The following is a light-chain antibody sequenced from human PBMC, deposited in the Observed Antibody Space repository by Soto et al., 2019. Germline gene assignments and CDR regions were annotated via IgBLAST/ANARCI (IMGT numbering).Light chain of an antibody. CDR2: NNN. CDR3: AAWDDSLNGLV. CDR1: SSNIGSNT. Sequence: QSVLTQPHSASGTPGQRVTISCSGSSSNIGSNTVNWYQQLPGTAPKLLIYNNNQRPSGVPDRFSGSKSGTSASLAISGLQSEDEADYYCAAWDDSLNGLVFGTGTKHTVL. V-gene: IGLV1-44*01. J-gene: IGLJ1*01.